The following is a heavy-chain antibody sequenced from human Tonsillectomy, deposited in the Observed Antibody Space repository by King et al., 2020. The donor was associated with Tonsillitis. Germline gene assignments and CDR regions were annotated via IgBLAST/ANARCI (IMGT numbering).Heavy chain of an antibody. D-gene: IGHD3-22*01. V-gene: IGHV3-23*04. CDR1: GFTFSSYA. CDR3: EKVLDYYDSSGYYSQDDY. Sequence: VQLVESGGGLVQPGGSLRLSCAASGFTFSSYAMSWVRQAPGKGLEWVSAISGSGGSTYYADSVKGRFTISRDNSKNTLYLQMNSLRAEDTAVYYCEKVLDYYDSSGYYSQDDYWGQGTLVTVSS. J-gene: IGHJ4*02. CDR2: ISGSGGST.